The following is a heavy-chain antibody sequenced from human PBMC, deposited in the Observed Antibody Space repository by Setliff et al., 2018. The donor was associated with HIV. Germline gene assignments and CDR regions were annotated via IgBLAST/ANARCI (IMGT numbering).Heavy chain of an antibody. J-gene: IGHJ4*02. CDR1: GDSVTSHW. CDR3: ASFFVTTVTNQDY. D-gene: IGHD4-17*01. CDR2: MYHGGST. Sequence: TLSLTCIVSGDSVTSHWWSWIRQPPGKGLEWIGSMYHGGSTNFPPSLKSRVTMSMDTSKNQFSLKVRSVTPADAAVYYCASFFVTTVTNQDYWGQGTPVTSPQ. V-gene: IGHV4-59*02.